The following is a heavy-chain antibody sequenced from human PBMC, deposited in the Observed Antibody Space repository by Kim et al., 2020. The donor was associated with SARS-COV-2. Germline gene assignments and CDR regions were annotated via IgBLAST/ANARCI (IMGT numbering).Heavy chain of an antibody. V-gene: IGHV4-59*13. J-gene: IGHJ5*02. Sequence: SETLSLTCTVSGGSISSYYWSWIRQPPGKGLEWIGYIYYSGSTNYNPSLKSRVTISVDTSKNQFSLKLSSVTAADTAVYYCARDRGYDILTGYYRGNWFDPWGQGTLVTVSS. CDR3: ARDRGYDILTGYYRGNWFDP. CDR2: IYYSGST. D-gene: IGHD3-9*01. CDR1: GGSISSYY.